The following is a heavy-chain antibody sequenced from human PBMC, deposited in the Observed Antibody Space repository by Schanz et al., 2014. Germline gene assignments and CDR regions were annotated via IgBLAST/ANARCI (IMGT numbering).Heavy chain of an antibody. J-gene: IGHJ4*02. CDR2: INPSGGST. V-gene: IGHV1-46*03. CDR1: GYTFTSDS. D-gene: IGHD6-13*01. Sequence: QVQLVQSGAEVKKPGASVKVSCKASGYTFTSDSMHWVRQAPGQGLEWMGMINPSGGSTTYAQKFQGRVTMTRDTSTSTVYMELSSLRSEDTAVYYCARDGVDAAAGGNYWGQGNLVTVSP. CDR3: ARDGVDAAAGGNY.